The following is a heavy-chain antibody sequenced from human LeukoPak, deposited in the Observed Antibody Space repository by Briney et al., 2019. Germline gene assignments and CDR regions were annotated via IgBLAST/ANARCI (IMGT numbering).Heavy chain of an antibody. V-gene: IGHV4-34*01. Sequence: PSETLSLTCAVYGGSFSGYYWSWIRQPPGKGPEWIGEINHSGSTNYNPSLKSRVTISVDTSKNQFSLKLSSVTAADTAVYYCARRWAYYYGSGSYFPTGFDYWGQGTLVTVSS. D-gene: IGHD3-10*01. CDR1: GGSFSGYY. CDR3: ARRWAYYYGSGSYFPTGFDY. CDR2: INHSGST. J-gene: IGHJ4*02.